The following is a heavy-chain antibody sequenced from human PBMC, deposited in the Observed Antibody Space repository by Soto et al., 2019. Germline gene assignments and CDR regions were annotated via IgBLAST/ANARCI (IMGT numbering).Heavy chain of an antibody. J-gene: IGHJ6*02. V-gene: IGHV1-3*01. CDR1: GYTFTSYA. CDR2: INAGNGNT. D-gene: IGHD5-18*01. CDR3: ARDRRGYSYGDGYYYGMDV. Sequence: ASVKVSCKASGYTFTSYAMHWVRQAPGQRLEWMGWINAGNGNTKYSQKFQGRVTITRDTSASTAYMELSSLRSEDTAVYYCARDRRGYSYGDGYYYGMDVWGQGTTVTVSS.